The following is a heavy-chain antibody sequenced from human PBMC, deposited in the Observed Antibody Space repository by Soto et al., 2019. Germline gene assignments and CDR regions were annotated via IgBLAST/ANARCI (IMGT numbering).Heavy chain of an antibody. D-gene: IGHD3-3*01. V-gene: IGHV1-18*01. CDR2: ISAYNGNT. Sequence: ASVKVSCKASGYTFTSYGISWVRQAPGQGLEWMGWISAYNGNTNYAQKLQGRVTMTTDTSTSTAYMELRSLRSDDTAAYYCARDDRYYDFWSGYYTNPPPKPDYWGQGTLVTVSS. J-gene: IGHJ4*02. CDR1: GYTFTSYG. CDR3: ARDDRYYDFWSGYYTNPPPKPDY.